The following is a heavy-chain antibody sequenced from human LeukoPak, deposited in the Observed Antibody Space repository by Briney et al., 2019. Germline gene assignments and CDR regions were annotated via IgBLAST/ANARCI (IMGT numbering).Heavy chain of an antibody. CDR2: IYYSGST. CDR1: GGSISSYY. D-gene: IGHD3-16*01. J-gene: IGHJ5*02. CDR3: GKSRGRKGCFAP. Sequence: SETLSLTCTVSGGSISSYYWSWIRQPPGKGLEWIGYIYYSGSTNYNPSLKSRVTISVDTSKNQFSLKLSSVTAADTAVYYCGKSRGRKGCFAPWGQGTLVTVSS. V-gene: IGHV4-59*12.